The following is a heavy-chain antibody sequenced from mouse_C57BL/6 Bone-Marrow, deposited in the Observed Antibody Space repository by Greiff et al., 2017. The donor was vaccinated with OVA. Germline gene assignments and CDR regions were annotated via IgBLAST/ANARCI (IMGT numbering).Heavy chain of an antibody. CDR1: GYTFTDYY. D-gene: IGHD2-5*01. V-gene: IGHV1-77*01. Sequence: VKLQQSGAELVKPGASVKISCKASGYTFTDYYINWVKQRPGQGLEWIGKIGPGSGSTYYNEKFKGKATLTADKSSSTAYMQLSSLTSEDSAVYFCASYSNYGNYYAMDYWGQGTSVTVSS. CDR2: IGPGSGST. CDR3: ASYSNYGNYYAMDY. J-gene: IGHJ4*01.